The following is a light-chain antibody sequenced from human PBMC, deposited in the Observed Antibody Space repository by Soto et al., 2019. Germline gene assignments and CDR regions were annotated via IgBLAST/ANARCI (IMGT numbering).Light chain of an antibody. CDR1: QTVGKN. CDR3: QQRSNWPIT. Sequence: EIVMTQSPATLSVSPGERATLSCRASQTVGKNLAWYQQKPGQAPRLLIFGASNRATGIPARFSGSGSGTDFTLTISSLEPEDFAVYYCQQRSNWPITFGQGTRLEIK. V-gene: IGKV3-11*01. J-gene: IGKJ5*01. CDR2: GAS.